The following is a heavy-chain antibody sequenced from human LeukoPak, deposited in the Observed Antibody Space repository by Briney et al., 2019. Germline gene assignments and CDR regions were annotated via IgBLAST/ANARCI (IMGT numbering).Heavy chain of an antibody. CDR3: ARDYYDSSGYYYRYYYYGMDV. D-gene: IGHD3-22*01. CDR2: ISAYNGNT. J-gene: IGHJ6*02. V-gene: IGHV1-18*01. CDR1: GYTFTSYG. Sequence: ASVKVSCKASGYTFTSYGISWVRQAPGQGLEWMGWISAYNGNTNYAQKLQGRVTMTTDTSTSTAYMELRSLRSDDTAVYYCARDYYDSSGYYYRYYYYGMDVWGQGTLVTVSS.